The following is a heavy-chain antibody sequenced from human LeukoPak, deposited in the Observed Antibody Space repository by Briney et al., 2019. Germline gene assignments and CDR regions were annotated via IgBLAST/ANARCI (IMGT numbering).Heavy chain of an antibody. CDR3: AREGSSWYYLGLDY. CDR2: IYYSGST. Sequence: SETLSLTCTVSGGSISSYYWSWIRQPPGKGLEWIGYIYYSGSTNYNPSLKSRVTISVDTSKNQFSLKLSSVTAADTAVYYCAREGSSWYYLGLDYWGQGTLVTVSS. D-gene: IGHD6-13*01. J-gene: IGHJ4*02. CDR1: GGSISSYY. V-gene: IGHV4-59*12.